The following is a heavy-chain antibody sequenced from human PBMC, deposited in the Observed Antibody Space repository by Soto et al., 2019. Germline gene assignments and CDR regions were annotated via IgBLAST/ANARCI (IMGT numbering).Heavy chain of an antibody. V-gene: IGHV4-31*03. CDR2: IYYSGST. Sequence: SETLSLTCTVSGGSISSGGYYWSWIRQHPGKGLEWIGYIYYSGSTYYNPSLKSRVTISVDTSKNQFSLKLSSVTAADTAVYYCAGGILGYCSSTSCPPDAFDIWGQGTMVTVSS. D-gene: IGHD2-2*01. J-gene: IGHJ3*02. CDR3: AGGILGYCSSTSCPPDAFDI. CDR1: GGSISSGGYY.